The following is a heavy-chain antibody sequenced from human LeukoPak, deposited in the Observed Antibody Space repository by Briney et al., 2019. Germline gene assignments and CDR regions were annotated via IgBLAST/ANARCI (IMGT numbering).Heavy chain of an antibody. CDR1: GFTFSSYA. V-gene: IGHV3-30*04. D-gene: IGHD3-10*01. J-gene: IGHJ6*02. CDR3: ARDPYGSLYYYYYGMDV. Sequence: GGSLRLSCAASGFTFSSYAMHWVRQAPGKGLEWVAVISYDGSNKYYADSVKGRFTISRDNSKNTLYLQMNSLRAEDTAVYYCARDPYGSLYYYYYGMDVWGQGTTVTVSS. CDR2: ISYDGSNK.